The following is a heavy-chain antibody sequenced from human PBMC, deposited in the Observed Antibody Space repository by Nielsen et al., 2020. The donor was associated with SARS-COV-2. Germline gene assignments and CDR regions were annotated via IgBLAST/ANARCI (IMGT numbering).Heavy chain of an antibody. D-gene: IGHD2-15*01. CDR2: INTDGSNT. CDR1: GFTFGTSW. J-gene: IGHJ4*02. Sequence: GESLKISCAASGFTFGTSWMSWVRQAPGKGLMVVSVINTDGSNTLYADSVKGRFTISRDNSRNTLYLQMNSLGAEDTAVYYCARGGVTVAATRWGQGTLVTVSS. CDR3: ARGGVTVAATR. V-gene: IGHV3-74*01.